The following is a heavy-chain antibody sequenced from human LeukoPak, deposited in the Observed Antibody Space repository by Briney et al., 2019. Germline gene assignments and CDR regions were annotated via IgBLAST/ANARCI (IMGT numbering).Heavy chain of an antibody. J-gene: IGHJ4*02. CDR2: IYWDDDK. V-gene: IGHV2-5*02. CDR3: AHSRKWIQLFDY. CDR1: GFSLSTSGVG. Sequence: SGPTLMQPTQTLTLTCTFSGFSLSTSGVGVGWIRQPPEKALEWLALIYWDDDKRYSPSLKSRLTITKDTSKNQVVLTMTNMDPVDTATYYCAHSRKWIQLFDYWGQGTLVTVSS. D-gene: IGHD5-18*01.